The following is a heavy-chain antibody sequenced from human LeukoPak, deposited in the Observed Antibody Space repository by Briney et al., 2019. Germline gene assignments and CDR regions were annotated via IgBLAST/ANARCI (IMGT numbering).Heavy chain of an antibody. CDR3: AREERWFGELFTWFDP. CDR2: ISSSGSTI. V-gene: IGHV3-48*03. J-gene: IGHJ5*02. CDR1: GFTFSSYE. D-gene: IGHD3-10*01. Sequence: PGGSLRLSCAASGFTFSSYEMNWVRQAPGKGLEWVSYISSSGSTIYYADSVKGRFTISRDNAKNSLYPQMNSLRAEDTAVYYCAREERWFGELFTWFDPWGQGTLVTVSS.